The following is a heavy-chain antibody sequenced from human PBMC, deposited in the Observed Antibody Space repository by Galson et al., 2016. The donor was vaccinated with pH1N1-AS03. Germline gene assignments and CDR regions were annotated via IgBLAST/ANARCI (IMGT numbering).Heavy chain of an antibody. Sequence: SLRLSCAASGLTVSTNYMSWVRQAPGKGLEWVSTIYSGGTTYYAVSVKGRFTISRDNMKNTLSLQMSSLTAEDTAVDYCVRSDYEDVDLQGFYFDYWGQGTLVTVSS. V-gene: IGHV3-53*01. CDR3: VRSDYEDVDLQGFYFDY. D-gene: IGHD4/OR15-4a*01. CDR2: IYSGGTT. J-gene: IGHJ4*02. CDR1: GLTVSTNY.